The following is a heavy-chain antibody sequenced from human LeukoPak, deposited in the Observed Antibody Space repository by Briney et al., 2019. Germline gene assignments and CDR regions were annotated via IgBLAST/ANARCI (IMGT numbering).Heavy chain of an antibody. CDR2: FDPEDGET. CDR1: GYTLTELS. V-gene: IGHV1-24*01. Sequence: ASVKVSCKVSGYTLTELSMHWVRQAPGKGLEWMGGFDPEDGETIYAQKFQGRVTMTEDTSTDTAYMELSSLRSEDTAVYYCATDRYPDCSGGSCYSYYYYGMDVWGQGTAVTVSS. D-gene: IGHD2-15*01. J-gene: IGHJ6*02. CDR3: ATDRYPDCSGGSCYSYYYYGMDV.